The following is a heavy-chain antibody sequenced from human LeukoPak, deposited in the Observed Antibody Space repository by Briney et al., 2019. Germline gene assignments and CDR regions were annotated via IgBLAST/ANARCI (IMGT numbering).Heavy chain of an antibody. CDR3: ARGVSNLPESYPDY. CDR2: IIPILGIA. D-gene: IGHD1-26*01. Sequence: GASVKVSCKASGGTFSSYAISWVRQAPGQGLEWMERIIPILGIANYAQKFQGRVTITADKSTSTAYMELSSLRSEDTAVYYCARGVSNLPESYPDYWGQGTLVTVSS. V-gene: IGHV1-69*04. CDR1: GGTFSSYA. J-gene: IGHJ4*02.